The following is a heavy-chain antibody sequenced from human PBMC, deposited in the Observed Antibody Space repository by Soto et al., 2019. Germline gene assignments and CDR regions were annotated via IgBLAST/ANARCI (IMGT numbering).Heavy chain of an antibody. CDR2: IYPGDSST. J-gene: IGHJ4*02. CDR3: ARDSGSYQISPLDY. Sequence: GESLKISCKASGYSFTNYWIGWVRQMPGKGLEWMGVIYPGDSSTRYSPSFQGQVTISADKSISTAYLQWSSLKASDTAMFYCARDSGSYQISPLDYWGQGTLVTVSS. V-gene: IGHV5-51*01. D-gene: IGHD3-10*01. CDR1: GYSFTNYW.